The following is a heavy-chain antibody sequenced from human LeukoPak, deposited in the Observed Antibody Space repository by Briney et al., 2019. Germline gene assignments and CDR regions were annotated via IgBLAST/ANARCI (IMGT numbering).Heavy chain of an antibody. CDR2: ISHTGST. CDR1: GGSISSSSYY. V-gene: IGHV4-39*01. CDR3: SIQGWTCEAGTYYTFDP. Sequence: SETLSLTCTVSGGSISSSSYYWGWIRQPPGKGLEWIGSISHTGSTYHNPSLKNRVIISVDTSKNQFSLRLTSVTAADTAVFYCSIQGWTCEAGTYYTFDPWGQGTLVTVSS. D-gene: IGHD3-10*01. J-gene: IGHJ5*02.